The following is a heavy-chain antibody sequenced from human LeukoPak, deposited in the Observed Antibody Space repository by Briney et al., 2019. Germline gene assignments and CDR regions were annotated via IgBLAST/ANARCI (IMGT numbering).Heavy chain of an antibody. Sequence: PSETLSLTCTVSGASVSNNNYYWGWIRQPPGKGLEWIASIYYSGSTYYNPSLKSRVTISVDTSKNQFSLKLSSVTAADTAVYYCARRGYCSSTSCYFNYYYYYMDVWGKGTTVTISS. CDR3: ARRGYCSSTSCYFNYYYYYMDV. V-gene: IGHV4-39*07. D-gene: IGHD2-2*01. J-gene: IGHJ6*03. CDR2: IYYSGST. CDR1: GASVSNNNYY.